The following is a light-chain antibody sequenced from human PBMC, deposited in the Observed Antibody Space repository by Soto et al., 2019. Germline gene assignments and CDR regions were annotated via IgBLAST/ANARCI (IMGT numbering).Light chain of an antibody. CDR2: DVT. Sequence: QSVLTQPRSVSGSPGQSVTISCTGSSSDVGGFDYVSWFQQHPGKAPKLIIYDVTKRPSGVPDRYSGSKSGSTASLTISGLQAEDEADYYCCSYAGRYAWIFGGGTKLTVL. J-gene: IGLJ2*01. V-gene: IGLV2-11*01. CDR1: SSDVGGFDY. CDR3: CSYAGRYAWI.